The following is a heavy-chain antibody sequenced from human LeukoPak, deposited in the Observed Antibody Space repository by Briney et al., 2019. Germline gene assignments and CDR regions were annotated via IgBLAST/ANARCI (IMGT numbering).Heavy chain of an antibody. Sequence: ASETLSLTCAVYGGSFSGYYWSWIRQPPAKGLEWIGEINHSGSTNYNPSLKSRVTISVDTSKNQFSLKLSSVTAADTAVYYCARSYYYGSGSYYRLKTNYYMDVWGKGTTVTVSS. D-gene: IGHD3-10*01. J-gene: IGHJ6*03. CDR1: GGSFSGYY. CDR3: ARSYYYGSGSYYRLKTNYYMDV. CDR2: INHSGST. V-gene: IGHV4-34*01.